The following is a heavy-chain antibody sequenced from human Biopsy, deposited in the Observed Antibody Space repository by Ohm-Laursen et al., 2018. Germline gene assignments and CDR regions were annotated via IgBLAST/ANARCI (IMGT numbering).Heavy chain of an antibody. CDR3: ARGRRASGWPYFDN. V-gene: IGHV4-59*01. Sequence: SETLSLTCTVSGGSISSDWWSWIRQSPGQGLEYIGFIYSGGNTNYNPSLKNRVTMSVDTSKNQFYLKLYSVTAADTAVYYCARGRRASGWPYFDNWGQGALVIVSP. CDR2: IYSGGNT. D-gene: IGHD6-19*01. CDR1: GGSISSDW. J-gene: IGHJ4*02.